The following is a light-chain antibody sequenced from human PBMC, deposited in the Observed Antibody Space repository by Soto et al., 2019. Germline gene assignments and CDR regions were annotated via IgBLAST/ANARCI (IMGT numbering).Light chain of an antibody. J-gene: IGKJ1*01. CDR2: GRS. Sequence: SPCRMSLSVGERATXSCRASQSLPSTYYAWYQQKSGGPARLVICGRSDRRADSPDAFSRGRSGRDFTLTTTRLLLADFAVCCCHPFGSYPWSFGQGTKVEI. V-gene: IGKV3-20*01. CDR1: QSLPSTY. CDR3: HPFGSYPWS.